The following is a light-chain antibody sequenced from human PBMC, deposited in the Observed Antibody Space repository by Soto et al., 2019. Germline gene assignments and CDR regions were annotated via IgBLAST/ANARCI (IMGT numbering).Light chain of an antibody. Sequence: QSVLTQPPSASGSPGQTVTISCTGTSSDVGGYNYVSWYQKYPNKAPKLMIYEVNKRPSGVPDRFSGSKSGNTASLTVSGLQAEDEAVYYCSSYAGSNTFVFFGGGTKLTVL. V-gene: IGLV2-8*01. CDR3: SSYAGSNTFVF. CDR2: EVN. CDR1: SSDVGGYNY. J-gene: IGLJ2*01.